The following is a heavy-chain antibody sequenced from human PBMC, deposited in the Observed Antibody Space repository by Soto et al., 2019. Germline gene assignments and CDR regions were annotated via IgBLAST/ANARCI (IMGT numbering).Heavy chain of an antibody. CDR1: GFTFSSYT. D-gene: IGHD6-19*01. CDR2: ISSDGSNE. J-gene: IGHJ4*02. Sequence: QVQLVESGGGVVQPGRSLRLSCTASGFTFSSYTMHWVRQAPGKGLEWVAVISSDGSNEDYADSVKGRFTTSRDNSKNTLPLQMNSLRAEDTAVYYCAREWSISVAAPAYWGQGTLVTVSS. V-gene: IGHV3-30-3*01. CDR3: AREWSISVAAPAY.